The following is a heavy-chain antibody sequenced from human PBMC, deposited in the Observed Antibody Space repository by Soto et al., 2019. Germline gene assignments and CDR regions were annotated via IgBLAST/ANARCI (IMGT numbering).Heavy chain of an antibody. D-gene: IGHD6-19*01. CDR3: ARWYTGGRFLSNYFDY. Sequence: LRLSFAAYGFIFSSYQMNWARQAPGKGLEWVSHIYTSGTTTYYADSVKGRFTVSRDNAKNTLYLQMKRLRDEDTAIYYCARWYTGGRFLSNYFDYWGLGTLVTVAS. CDR1: GFIFSSYQ. J-gene: IGHJ4*02. V-gene: IGHV3-48*03. CDR2: IYTSGTTT.